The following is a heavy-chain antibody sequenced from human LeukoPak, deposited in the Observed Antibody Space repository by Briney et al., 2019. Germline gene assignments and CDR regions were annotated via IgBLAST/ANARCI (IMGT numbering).Heavy chain of an antibody. D-gene: IGHD1-26*01. V-gene: IGHV4-38-2*02. CDR1: GYSISSGYY. J-gene: IGHJ3*02. CDR2: IYYSGST. CDR3: ARWYSGSLDAFDI. Sequence: PSETLSLTCTVSGYSISSGYYWGWIRQPPGKGLEWIGSIYYSGSTYYNPSLKSRVTISVDTSKNQFSLKLSSVTAADTAVYYCARWYSGSLDAFDIWGQGTMVTVSS.